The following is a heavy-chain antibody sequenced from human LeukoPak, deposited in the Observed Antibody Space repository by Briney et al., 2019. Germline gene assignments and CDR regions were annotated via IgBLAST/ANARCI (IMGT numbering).Heavy chain of an antibody. CDR3: VTNFDPDVD. J-gene: IGHJ4*02. D-gene: IGHD3-9*01. Sequence: PGGSLRLSCAASAFTFSSYGMHWVRQAPGKGLEWVAFIRYDGSNEYYADSVKGRFTIYRDNSKNTLYLQMNSLRTEDTAVYYCVTNFDPDVDWGQGTLVTVSS. V-gene: IGHV3-30*02. CDR2: IRYDGSNE. CDR1: AFTFSSYG.